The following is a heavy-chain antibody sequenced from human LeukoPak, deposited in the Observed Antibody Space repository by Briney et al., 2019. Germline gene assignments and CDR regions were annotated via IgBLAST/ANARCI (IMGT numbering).Heavy chain of an antibody. D-gene: IGHD5-12*01. CDR3: AKAIYSGYPYFDY. CDR2: ISWDSGSI. V-gene: IGHV3-9*01. CDR1: GFTFDKNA. J-gene: IGHJ4*02. Sequence: PGGSLRLSCTASGFTFDKNAMHWVRQVPGKGLEWVSGISWDSGSIGYAGSVKGRFTISRDNARNSLYLQMNTLRPEDTALYYCAKAIYSGYPYFDYWGQGTLVTVSS.